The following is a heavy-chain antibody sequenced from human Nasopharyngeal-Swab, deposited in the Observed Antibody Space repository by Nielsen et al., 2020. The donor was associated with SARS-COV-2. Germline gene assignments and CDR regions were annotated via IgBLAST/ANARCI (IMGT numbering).Heavy chain of an antibody. Sequence: SVKVSCKASGGTFSSYSIIRVRQAPGQGLEWMGRIIPILGIANYAQKFQGRVTITADKSTSTAYMELSSLRSEDTAVYYCAREYCSGGSCYGNYGMDVWGQGTTVTVSS. D-gene: IGHD2-15*01. J-gene: IGHJ6*02. CDR3: AREYCSGGSCYGNYGMDV. V-gene: IGHV1-69*04. CDR2: IIPILGIA. CDR1: GGTFSSYS.